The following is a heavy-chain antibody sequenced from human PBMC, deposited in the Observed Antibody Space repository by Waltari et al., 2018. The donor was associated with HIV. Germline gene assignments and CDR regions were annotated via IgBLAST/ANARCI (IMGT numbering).Heavy chain of an antibody. Sequence: QVQLQQWGAGLLKPSETLSLTCAVYGGSFSGYYWSWLRQPPGKGLEWIGEINHSGSTNYNPSLKSRVTISVDTSKNQFSLKLSSVTAADTAVYYCASPGIRFGDSNWFDPWGQGTLVTVSS. J-gene: IGHJ5*02. CDR3: ASPGIRFGDSNWFDP. CDR2: INHSGST. V-gene: IGHV4-34*01. D-gene: IGHD3-10*01. CDR1: GGSFSGYY.